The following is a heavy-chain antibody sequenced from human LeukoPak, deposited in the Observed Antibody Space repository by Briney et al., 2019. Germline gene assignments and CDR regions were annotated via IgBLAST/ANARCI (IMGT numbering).Heavy chain of an antibody. D-gene: IGHD3-10*01. J-gene: IGHJ4*02. Sequence: GASLRLSCAASGFTFSSYAVSWVRQAPGKGLEWVSAISGSGGSTYYADSVKGRFTISRDNSKNTLYLQMNSLRAEDTAVYYCAKGALWFGELIYYFDYWGQGTLVTVSS. V-gene: IGHV3-23*01. CDR1: GFTFSSYA. CDR2: ISGSGGST. CDR3: AKGALWFGELIYYFDY.